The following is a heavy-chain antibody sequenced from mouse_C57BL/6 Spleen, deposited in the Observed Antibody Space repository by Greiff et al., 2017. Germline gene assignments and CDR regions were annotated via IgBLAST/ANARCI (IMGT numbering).Heavy chain of an antibody. CDR3: ARNGYYDDY. Sequence: VQLQQSGPELVKPGASVKISCKASGYTFTDYYMNWVKQSHGKSLEWIGDINPNNGGTSYNQKFKGKATLTVDKSSSTAYMELRSLTSEDSAVYYCARNGYYDDYWGQGTTLTVSS. CDR1: GYTFTDYY. V-gene: IGHV1-26*01. J-gene: IGHJ2*01. D-gene: IGHD2-2*01. CDR2: INPNNGGT.